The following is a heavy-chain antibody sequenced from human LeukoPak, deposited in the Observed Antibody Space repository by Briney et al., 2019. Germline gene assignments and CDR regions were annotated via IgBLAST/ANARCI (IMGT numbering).Heavy chain of an antibody. V-gene: IGHV3-30*02. CDR1: GFTFITSA. J-gene: IGHJ4*02. D-gene: IGHD5-12*01. CDR3: ARDPAGYSDYDTDY. CDR2: IQYDRNTK. Sequence: QTGGSLRLSCVTSGFTFITSAMHWVRQAPGEGLEWVDFIQYDRNTKYYVDSVKGRFTISRDTSKNTLFLQMSSLRAEDTAVYYCARDPAGYSDYDTDYWRQGTLVTVSS.